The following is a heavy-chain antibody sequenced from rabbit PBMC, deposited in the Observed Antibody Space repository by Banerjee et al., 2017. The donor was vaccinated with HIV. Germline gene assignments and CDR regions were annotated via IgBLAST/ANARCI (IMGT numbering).Heavy chain of an antibody. J-gene: IGHJ4*01. V-gene: IGHV1S45*01. CDR1: GFSFSSGYD. CDR3: ARGVTYGYPGYGAATYFNL. D-gene: IGHD7-1*01. CDR2: IYPGSSGST. Sequence: QEQLEESGGDLVKPEGSLTLTCKASGFSFSSGYDMCWVRQAPGKGLEWIACIYPGSSGSTYYASWAKGRFTISKTSPTTVTLQMTSLTAADTATYFCARGVTYGYPGYGAATYFNLWGPGTLVTVS.